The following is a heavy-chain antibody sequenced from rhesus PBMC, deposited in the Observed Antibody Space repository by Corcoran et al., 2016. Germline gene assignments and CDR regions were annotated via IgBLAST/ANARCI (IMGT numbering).Heavy chain of an antibody. Sequence: QLQLQESGPGLVKPSETLSVTCAVSGGSISSSYWSWIRQAPGKGLEWIGYIYGSDSSTNYNPSLKSRITLSVDTSKNQLSLKLSSVTAADTAVYYCASSYSSWSRFDYWGQGVLVTVSS. D-gene: IGHD6-13*01. CDR1: GGSISSSY. CDR3: ASSYSSWSRFDY. J-gene: IGHJ4*01. CDR2: IYGSDSST. V-gene: IGHV4-169*01.